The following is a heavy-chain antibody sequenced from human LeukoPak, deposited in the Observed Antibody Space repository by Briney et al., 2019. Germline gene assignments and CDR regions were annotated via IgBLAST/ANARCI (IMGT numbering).Heavy chain of an antibody. D-gene: IGHD3-9*01. CDR2: IWYDGSNK. CDR3: ARDFSGYDILTGYPNYYYYGMDV. Sequence: GRCLRLSCAASGFTSSSYGMHWVRQAPGKWPEWVAVIWYDGSNKYYADSVKGRFTISRDNSKNTLYLQMNSLRAEDTAVYYCARDFSGYDILTGYPNYYYYGMDVWGKGTTVTVSS. J-gene: IGHJ6*04. CDR1: GFTSSSYG. V-gene: IGHV3-33*01.